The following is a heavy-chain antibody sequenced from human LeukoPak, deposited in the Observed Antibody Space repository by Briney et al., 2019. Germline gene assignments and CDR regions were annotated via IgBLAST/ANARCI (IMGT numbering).Heavy chain of an antibody. CDR3: ASFGGSYWSAFDI. V-gene: IGHV1-69*13. Sequence: GAPVKVSCKASGGTFSSYAISWVRQAPGQGLEWMGGIIPIFGTANYAQKFQGRVTTTADESTSTAYMELSSLRSEDTAVYYCASFGGSYWSAFDIWGQGTMVTVSS. J-gene: IGHJ3*02. CDR1: GGTFSSYA. D-gene: IGHD1-26*01. CDR2: IIPIFGTA.